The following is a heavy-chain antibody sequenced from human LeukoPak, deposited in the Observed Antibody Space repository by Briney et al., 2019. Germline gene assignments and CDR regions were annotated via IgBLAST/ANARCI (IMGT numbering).Heavy chain of an antibody. CDR1: GFTFSSYS. J-gene: IGHJ5*02. V-gene: IGHV3-21*01. CDR2: ISSSSSYI. Sequence: GSLRLSCAASGFTFSSYSMNWVRQAPGKGLEWVLSISSSSSYIYYADSVKGRFTISRDNAKNSLYLQMNSLRAEDTAVYYCARDHQYCSSTSCSPGPWGQGTLVTVSS. D-gene: IGHD2-2*01. CDR3: ARDHQYCSSTSCSPGP.